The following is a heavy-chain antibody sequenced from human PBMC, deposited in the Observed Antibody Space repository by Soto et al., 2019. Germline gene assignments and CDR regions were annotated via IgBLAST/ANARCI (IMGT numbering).Heavy chain of an antibody. CDR3: ARVLVAWELLRWFDP. V-gene: IGHV4-4*02. CDR2: IYHSGST. CDR1: GGSISSSNW. Sequence: SETLSLTCTVSGGSISSSNWWSWVRQPPGKGLEWIGEIYHSGSTNYNPSLKSRVTISVDKSKNQFSLKLSSVTAADTAVYYCARVLVAWELLRWFDPWGQGTLVTSPQ. D-gene: IGHD1-26*01. J-gene: IGHJ5*02.